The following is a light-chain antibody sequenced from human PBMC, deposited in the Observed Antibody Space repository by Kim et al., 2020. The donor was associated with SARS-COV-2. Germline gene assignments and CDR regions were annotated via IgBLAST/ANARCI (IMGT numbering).Light chain of an antibody. CDR2: RNN. J-gene: IGLJ1*01. Sequence: LTQPPSVSKGLRQSATVTCTGNSNNVGSQGAAWMQQRPGHPPKLLSYRNNNRPSGISERLSASRSGDTASLTITGLQPEDEADYYCSSWDSSRSAYVFGTGTKVPVL. V-gene: IGLV10-54*01. CDR1: SNNVGSQG. CDR3: SSWDSSRSAYV.